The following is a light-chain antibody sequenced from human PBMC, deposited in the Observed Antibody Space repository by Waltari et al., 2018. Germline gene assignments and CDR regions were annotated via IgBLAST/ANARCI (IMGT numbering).Light chain of an antibody. CDR1: QSVGTD. V-gene: IGKV3D-15*01. CDR2: GAS. J-gene: IGKJ3*01. CDR3: QHYSGWVT. Sequence: EIVMTQSPATLSVSPGERVTLSCRASQSVGTDWAWYQHKPGQAPRLLIYGASTRATGIPPSFSGSGSETEFTLAISSLQSEDFAVYDCQHYSGWVTFGPGTKVDIK.